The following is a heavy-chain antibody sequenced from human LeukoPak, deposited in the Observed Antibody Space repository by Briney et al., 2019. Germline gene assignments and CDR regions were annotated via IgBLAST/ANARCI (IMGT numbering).Heavy chain of an antibody. Sequence: SETLSLTCTVSGGSISSGSAYWGWIRQPPGKGLEWIGSIYYSKNTYYNPSLKSRVTISADTSKNQFSLTLGSVSATDTAVYYCVSPRGFSYGYFDYWGQGTLVTVSS. D-gene: IGHD5-18*01. V-gene: IGHV4-39*01. CDR1: GGSISSGSAY. J-gene: IGHJ4*02. CDR3: VSPRGFSYGYFDY. CDR2: IYYSKNT.